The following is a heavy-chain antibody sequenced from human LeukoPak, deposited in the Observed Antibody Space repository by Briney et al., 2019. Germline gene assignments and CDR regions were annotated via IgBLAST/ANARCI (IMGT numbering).Heavy chain of an antibody. CDR2: IYSGGST. J-gene: IGHJ6*03. V-gene: IGHV3-66*01. D-gene: IGHD2-15*01. CDR3: ARARVAAKSGYMDV. CDR1: GFTVSSNY. Sequence: QTGGSLRLSCAASGFTVSSNYMSWVRQAPGKGLEWVSVIYSGGSTYYADSVKGRSTISRDNPKNTLYLQMGSLRDEDLAVYYCARARVAAKSGYMDVWGTGTTVTISS.